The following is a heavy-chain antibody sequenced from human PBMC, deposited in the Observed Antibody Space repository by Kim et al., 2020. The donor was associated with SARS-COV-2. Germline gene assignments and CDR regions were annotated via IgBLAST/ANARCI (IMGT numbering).Heavy chain of an antibody. J-gene: IGHJ4*02. CDR3: ASDPAGYKGSSWYRV. V-gene: IGHV3-74*01. Sequence: GGSLRLSCAASGFTFSSYWMHWVRQAPGKGLVWVSRINSDGSSTSYADSVKGRFTISRDNAKNTLYLQMNSLRAEDTAVYYCASDPAGYKGSSWYRVWGQGTLVTVSS. CDR1: GFTFSSYW. D-gene: IGHD6-13*01. CDR2: INSDGSST.